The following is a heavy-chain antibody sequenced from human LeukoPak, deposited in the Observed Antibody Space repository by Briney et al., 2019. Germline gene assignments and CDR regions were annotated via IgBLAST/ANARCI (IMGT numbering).Heavy chain of an antibody. CDR3: ANDVRGSGYYETFDY. CDR1: GFTFSSYS. V-gene: IGHV3-23*01. Sequence: GGSLRLSCAASGFTFSSYSMNWVRQAPGKGLEWVSAISGSGGSTYYADSVKGRFTISRDNSKNTLYLQMNSLRAEDTAVYYCANDVRGSGYYETFDYWGQGTLVTVSS. J-gene: IGHJ4*02. CDR2: ISGSGGST. D-gene: IGHD3-22*01.